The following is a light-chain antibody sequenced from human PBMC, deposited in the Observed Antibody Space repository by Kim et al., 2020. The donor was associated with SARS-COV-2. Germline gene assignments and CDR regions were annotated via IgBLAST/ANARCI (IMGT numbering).Light chain of an antibody. J-gene: IGKJ1*01. CDR2: GAS. V-gene: IGKV3-20*01. Sequence: EIVLTQSPGTLSLSPGERATLSCRASQSVSSSYLAWYQQKPGQAPRLLIYGASSRATGIPDRFSGSGSGTDFTLTISRLEPEDFAVYYCQQYGSSPPKMFGLGTKVDIK. CDR3: QQYGSSPPKM. CDR1: QSVSSSY.